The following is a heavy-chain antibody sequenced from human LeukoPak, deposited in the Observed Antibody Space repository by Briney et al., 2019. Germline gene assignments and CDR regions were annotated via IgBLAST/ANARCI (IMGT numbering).Heavy chain of an antibody. CDR2: ISWNSEIT. J-gene: IGHJ4*02. D-gene: IGHD1-26*01. CDR1: GFVFGNCG. CDR3: AKGGAGQYVLFDY. V-gene: IGHV3-9*01. Sequence: QTGRSLRLSCAASGFVFGNCGMHWVRQAPGKGLEWVEGISWNSEITDYGDFVKGRFTISRDNSKNSLYLQMNSLRAEDTALYYCAKGGAGQYVLFDYWGQGTLVTVSS.